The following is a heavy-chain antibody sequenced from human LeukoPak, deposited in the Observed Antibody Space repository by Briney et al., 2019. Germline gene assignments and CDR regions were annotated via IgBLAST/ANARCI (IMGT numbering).Heavy chain of an antibody. J-gene: IGHJ6*02. CDR1: GFTFSSYA. V-gene: IGHV3-23*01. D-gene: IGHD3-22*01. Sequence: GGSLRLSCEASGFTFSSYAIRWVRKAPGTGLEWVSPIPGSGGATYYADSVRGRFSISRDSSKNTVYLQMNSLRDEDTAVYYCARARPWDSSRSYYFGMDVWGHGTTVTVSS. CDR3: ARARPWDSSRSYYFGMDV. CDR2: IPGSGGAT.